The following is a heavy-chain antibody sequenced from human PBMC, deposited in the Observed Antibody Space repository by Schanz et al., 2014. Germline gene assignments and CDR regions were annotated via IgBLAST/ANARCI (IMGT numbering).Heavy chain of an antibody. V-gene: IGHV3-30*02. CDR1: GFIFSSYG. Sequence: QVQLVESGGGVVQPGRSLRLSCAASGFIFSSYGLHWVRQAPGKGLEWVAFIWYDGSNKYYADSVKGRFTISRDNSKNTLYLHMNTLRSEDPAVYYCAKDILYCAPMTLNHLDYWGQGTLVTVSS. J-gene: IGHJ4*02. CDR2: IWYDGSNK. CDR3: AKDILYCAPMTLNHLDY. D-gene: IGHD2-21*01.